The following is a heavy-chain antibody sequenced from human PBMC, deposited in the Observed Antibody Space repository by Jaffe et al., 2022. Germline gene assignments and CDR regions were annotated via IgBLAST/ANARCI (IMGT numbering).Heavy chain of an antibody. CDR2: IYHSGST. D-gene: IGHD6-19*01. Sequence: QVQLQESGPGLVKPSETLSLTCAVSGYSISSGYYWGWIRQPPGKGLEWIGSIYHSGSTYYNPSLKSRVTISVDTSKNQFSLKLSSVTAADTAVYYCARHSWEEQWLGDYWGQGTLVTVSS. CDR1: GYSISSGYY. V-gene: IGHV4-38-2*01. CDR3: ARHSWEEQWLGDY. J-gene: IGHJ4*02.